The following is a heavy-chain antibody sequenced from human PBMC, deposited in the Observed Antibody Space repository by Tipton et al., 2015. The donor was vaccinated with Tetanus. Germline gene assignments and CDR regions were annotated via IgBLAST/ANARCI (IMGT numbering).Heavy chain of an antibody. D-gene: IGHD1-1*01. V-gene: IGHV3-33*01. CDR2: IWGDGSNE. CDR1: GFTFTSYG. CDR3: AIIHYGNNWRLDY. J-gene: IGHJ4*02. Sequence: SLRLSCAASGFTFTSYGMHWVRQAPGKGLEWVALIWGDGSNEDYADSVKGRFTISRDNSKNTLYLQMDSLIDEDTAIYYCAIIHYGNNWRLDYWGQGTLVTVSS.